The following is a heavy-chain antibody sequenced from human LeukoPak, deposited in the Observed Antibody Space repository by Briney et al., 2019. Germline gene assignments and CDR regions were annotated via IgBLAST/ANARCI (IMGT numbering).Heavy chain of an antibody. J-gene: IGHJ4*02. D-gene: IGHD3-16*01. Sequence: ASVKVSCKASEYTFSGYYMHWVRQAPGQGLEWMGGINPKSGNTKYAQKFQGRVSITTDTSMSTVYMELSSLRSDDTAVYYCARVPVLIISPGLDYWGQGTLVTVSS. CDR3: ARVPVLIISPGLDY. V-gene: IGHV1-2*02. CDR2: INPKSGNT. CDR1: EYTFSGYY.